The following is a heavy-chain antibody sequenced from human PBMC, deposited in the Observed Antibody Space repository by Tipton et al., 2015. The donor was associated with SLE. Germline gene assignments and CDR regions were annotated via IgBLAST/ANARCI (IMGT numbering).Heavy chain of an antibody. V-gene: IGHV4-34*01. D-gene: IGHD6-19*01. J-gene: IGHJ4*02. CDR3: ARGPFQRWPPGAY. Sequence: TLSLTCAVSGYSISSGYHWTWIRQPPGQGLEWIGEIADTGSPNYNPSLKSRVTISLDTSKSQFSLILNSLTAADTAVYYCARGPFQRWPPGAYWGQETLVTVSS. CDR1: GYSISSGYH. CDR2: IADTGSP.